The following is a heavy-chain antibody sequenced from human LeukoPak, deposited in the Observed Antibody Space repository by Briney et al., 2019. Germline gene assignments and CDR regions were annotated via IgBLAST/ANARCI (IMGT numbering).Heavy chain of an antibody. D-gene: IGHD1-26*01. CDR3: ARDLWYSGYYFDY. Sequence: PGGCLRLACAASGFTFGSYWMSWVRQAPGEGLKWVANIKQDGSDKYYVDSVKGRFTISRDNAENSLYLQMNSLRAEDTAVYYCARDLWYSGYYFDYWGQGTLVTVSS. CDR2: IKQDGSDK. V-gene: IGHV3-7*01. J-gene: IGHJ4*02. CDR1: GFTFGSYW.